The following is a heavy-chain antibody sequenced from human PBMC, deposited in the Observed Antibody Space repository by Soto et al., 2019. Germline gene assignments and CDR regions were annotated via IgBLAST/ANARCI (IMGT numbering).Heavy chain of an antibody. Sequence: QVHLVQSGAEVKKPGSSVKVSCKASGGTFSNYAITWVRQAPGQGREWLGRIIPIFGSVTFAQKFQGRITLTADESTTTVYMELSSLRSDDTAVYYCAKDGGKDGYFGNWFDPWGQGTQVTVSS. V-gene: IGHV1-69*15. D-gene: IGHD5-12*01. J-gene: IGHJ5*02. CDR1: GGTFSNYA. CDR2: IIPIFGSV. CDR3: AKDGGKDGYFGNWFDP.